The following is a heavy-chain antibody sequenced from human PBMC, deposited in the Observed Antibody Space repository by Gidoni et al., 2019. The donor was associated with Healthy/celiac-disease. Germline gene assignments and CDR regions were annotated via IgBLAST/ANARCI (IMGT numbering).Heavy chain of an antibody. V-gene: IGHV3-33*01. CDR2: IWYDGSNK. CDR3: ARDRGDYGDYERSFDL. J-gene: IGHJ2*01. D-gene: IGHD4-17*01. Sequence: QVQLVESGGGVVQPGRSLRLSCAASGFTFSSSGMHWVRQAPGKGLEWVAVIWYDGSNKYYADSVKCRFTISRDNSKNTLYLQMNSLRAEDTAVYYCARDRGDYGDYERSFDLWGRGTLVTVSS. CDR1: GFTFSSSG.